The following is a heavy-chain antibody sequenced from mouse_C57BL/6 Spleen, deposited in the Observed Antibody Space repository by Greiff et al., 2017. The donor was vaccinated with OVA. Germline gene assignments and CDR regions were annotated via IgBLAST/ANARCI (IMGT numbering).Heavy chain of an antibody. CDR3: AIITTVVATGDMEC. Sequence: VQLQQSVAELVRPGASVKLSCTASGFNIKNTYMHWVKQRPEQGLAWIGRIDPANGNTKYAPKFQGKAIITADTSSNTAYLQLSSLTSEDTAIYYCAIITTVVATGDMECWGQGPSVAVAS. J-gene: IGHJ4*01. V-gene: IGHV14-3*01. CDR2: IDPANGNT. CDR1: GFNIKNTY. D-gene: IGHD1-1*01.